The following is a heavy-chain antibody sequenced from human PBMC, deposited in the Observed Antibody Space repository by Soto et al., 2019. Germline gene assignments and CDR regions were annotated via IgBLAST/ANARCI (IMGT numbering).Heavy chain of an antibody. V-gene: IGHV3-23*01. J-gene: IGHJ3*02. CDR1: GFTFSSYA. Sequence: GGSLRLSCAASGFTFSSYAMSWVRQAPGKGLEWVSAISGSGGSTYYADSVKGRFTISRDNSKNTLYLQMNSLRAEDTAVYYCAKDIIARDYGDYVTPFDIWGQGTMVTVSS. D-gene: IGHD4-17*01. CDR2: ISGSGGST. CDR3: AKDIIARDYGDYVTPFDI.